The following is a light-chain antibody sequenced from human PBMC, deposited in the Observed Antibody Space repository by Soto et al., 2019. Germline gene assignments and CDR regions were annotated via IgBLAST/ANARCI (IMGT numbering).Light chain of an antibody. Sequence: QSVLTQPASVSGSPGQSITISCTGTSSDIGGYNYVSWYQQYPGKAPKLMIYQVSNRPSGLSNRFSGSKSGNTASLTISGLQAEDEADYYCCSYTSTSSLFVFGTGTKLTVL. J-gene: IGLJ1*01. V-gene: IGLV2-14*01. CDR1: SSDIGGYNY. CDR2: QVS. CDR3: CSYTSTSSLFV.